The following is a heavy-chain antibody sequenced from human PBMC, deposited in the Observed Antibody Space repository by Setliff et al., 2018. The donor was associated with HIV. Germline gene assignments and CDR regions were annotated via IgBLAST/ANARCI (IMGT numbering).Heavy chain of an antibody. Sequence: PGESLKISCKASGYNFISYYIGWVRQMPGKGLEWMGIIYPGDSDTRYGPSFEGQVTISADWTITTAFLQRNSLKASDTAMYYCARRPVSDTFDVWGQGTMVTVSS. V-gene: IGHV5-51*01. CDR3: ARRPVSDTFDV. CDR2: IYPGDSDT. CDR1: GYNFISYY. J-gene: IGHJ3*01.